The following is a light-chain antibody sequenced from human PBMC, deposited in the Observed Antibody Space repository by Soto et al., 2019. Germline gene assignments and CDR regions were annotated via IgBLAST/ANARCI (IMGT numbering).Light chain of an antibody. CDR1: QSVSSY. CDR3: QQRSNLPRT. Sequence: EIVLTQSPATLSLSPGERATLSCRASQSVSSYLAWYQQKPGQAPRLLIYDASNRATGIPARFSGSGSGTDFTLTISSLEPEDFAVYYCQQRSNLPRTFCQGTKVEIK. CDR2: DAS. J-gene: IGKJ1*01. V-gene: IGKV3-11*01.